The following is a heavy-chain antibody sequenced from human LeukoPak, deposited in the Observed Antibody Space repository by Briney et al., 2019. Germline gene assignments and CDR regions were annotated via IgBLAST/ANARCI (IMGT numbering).Heavy chain of an antibody. D-gene: IGHD3-10*01. CDR3: ARDHRFGELYLEFDY. Sequence: GGSLRLSCAASGFTFSDYYMSWIRQAPGKGLEWVSYISGSGSTIYYADSVKGRFTISRDNAKNSLYLQMNSLRAEDTAVYYCARDHRFGELYLEFDYWGQGTLVTVSS. J-gene: IGHJ4*02. CDR1: GFTFSDYY. CDR2: ISGSGSTI. V-gene: IGHV3-11*01.